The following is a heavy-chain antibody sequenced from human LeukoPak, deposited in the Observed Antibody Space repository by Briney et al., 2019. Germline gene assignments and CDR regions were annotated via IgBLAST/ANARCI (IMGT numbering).Heavy chain of an antibody. J-gene: IGHJ4*02. Sequence: GGSLRLSCAASGFTFSSYSMNWVRQAPGKGLEWVSSISSSSSYIYYADSVKGRFTISRDNAKNSLYLQMNSLRAEDTAVYYCASRSSSWPYFDYWGQGTLVTVSS. CDR1: GFTFSSYS. V-gene: IGHV3-21*01. CDR3: ASRSSSWPYFDY. D-gene: IGHD6-13*01. CDR2: ISSSSSYI.